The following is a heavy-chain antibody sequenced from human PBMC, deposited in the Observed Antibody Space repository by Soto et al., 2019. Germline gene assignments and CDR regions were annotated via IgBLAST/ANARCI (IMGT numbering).Heavy chain of an antibody. V-gene: IGHV4-31*03. CDR1: GGSISSGGYY. CDR2: IYYSGST. J-gene: IGHJ5*02. CDR3: ARSLPDYDIPPGWFDP. D-gene: IGHD3-22*01. Sequence: SETLSLTCTVSGGSISSGGYYWSWIRQHPGKGLGWIGYIYYSGSTYYNPSLKSRVTISVDTSKNQFSLKLSSVTAADTAVYYCARSLPDYDIPPGWFDPWGQGTLVTVSS.